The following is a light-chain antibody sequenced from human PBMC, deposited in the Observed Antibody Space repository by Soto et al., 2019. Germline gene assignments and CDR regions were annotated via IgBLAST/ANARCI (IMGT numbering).Light chain of an antibody. CDR3: QQLDTYPVS. V-gene: IGKV1-9*01. CDR2: AAS. CDR1: QGVSRY. Sequence: IPLTQSPSSLSASVGDSVTITCRASQGVSRYLSLYQQKPGRAPILLISAASTLQSGVPARFRGSRSGPDVTLSITSLQREDFAHYYFQQLDTYPVSFRGGTQVEIK. J-gene: IGKJ4*01.